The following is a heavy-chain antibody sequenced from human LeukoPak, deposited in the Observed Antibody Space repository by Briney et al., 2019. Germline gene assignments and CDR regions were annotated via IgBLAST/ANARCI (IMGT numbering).Heavy chain of an antibody. Sequence: PGGSLRLSCAASGFTFSSYAMSWVPQAPGKGLEWVSAISGSGGSTYYADSVKGRFTISRDNSKNTLYLQMNSLRAEDTAVYYCALSSCYYYVSFDYWGQGTLVTVSS. J-gene: IGHJ4*02. CDR3: ALSSCYYYVSFDY. D-gene: IGHD3-22*01. V-gene: IGHV3-23*01. CDR2: ISGSGGST. CDR1: GFTFSSYA.